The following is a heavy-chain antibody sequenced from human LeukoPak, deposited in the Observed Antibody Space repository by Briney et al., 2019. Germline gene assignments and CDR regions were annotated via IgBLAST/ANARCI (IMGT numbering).Heavy chain of an antibody. CDR3: ARGCKKRRYFDWLLPFDY. V-gene: IGHV4-34*01. D-gene: IGHD3-9*01. Sequence: PSETLSLTCAVYGGSFSGYYWSWIRQPPGKGLECIGEINHSGSTNYNPSLKSRVTISVDTSKNQFSLKLSSMTAADTAVYYCARGCKKRRYFDWLLPFDYWGQGTLVTVSS. J-gene: IGHJ4*02. CDR2: INHSGST. CDR1: GGSFSGYY.